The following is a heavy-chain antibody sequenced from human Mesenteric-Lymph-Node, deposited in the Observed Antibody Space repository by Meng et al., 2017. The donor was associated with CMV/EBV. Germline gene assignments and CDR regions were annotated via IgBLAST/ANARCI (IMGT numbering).Heavy chain of an antibody. CDR3: ARDRYSNYSPCFDY. D-gene: IGHD1-26*01. Sequence: SCKASGYTLTGYYMHWVRQAPGQGLEWVSSISSSSTIYYADSVKGRFTISRDNSRNTLYLQMNSLRPEDTAVYYCARDRYSNYSPCFDYWGQGTLVTVSS. J-gene: IGHJ4*02. V-gene: IGHV3-69-1*01. CDR2: ISSSSTI. CDR1: GYTLTGYY.